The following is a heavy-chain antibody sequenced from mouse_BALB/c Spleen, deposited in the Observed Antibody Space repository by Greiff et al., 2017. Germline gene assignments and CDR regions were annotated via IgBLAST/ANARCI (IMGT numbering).Heavy chain of an antibody. CDR3: AREDYGSKVFAMDY. V-gene: IGHV2-2*02. J-gene: IGHJ4*01. CDR1: GFSLTSYG. D-gene: IGHD1-1*01. Sequence: VQLHQSGPGLVQPSQSLSITCTVSGFSLTSYGVHWVRQSPGKGLEWLGVIWSGGSTDYNAAFISRLSISKDNSKSQVFFKMNSLQANDTAIYYCAREDYGSKVFAMDYWGQGTSVTVSS. CDR2: IWSGGST.